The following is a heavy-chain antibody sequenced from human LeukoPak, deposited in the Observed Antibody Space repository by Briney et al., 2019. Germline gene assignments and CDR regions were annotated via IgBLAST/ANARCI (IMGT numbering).Heavy chain of an antibody. J-gene: IGHJ4*02. D-gene: IGHD1-26*01. Sequence: GASLRLSCAASGFTFSIYWMSSVRQAPGKGPEWVANIKQDGSEKNYVDSVKGRFTISRDNAKNSLYLQMNSLRAEDTAVYYCARDSRIVGATGGSDYWGQGTLVTVSS. CDR3: ARDSRIVGATGGSDY. V-gene: IGHV3-7*01. CDR2: IKQDGSEK. CDR1: GFTFSIYW.